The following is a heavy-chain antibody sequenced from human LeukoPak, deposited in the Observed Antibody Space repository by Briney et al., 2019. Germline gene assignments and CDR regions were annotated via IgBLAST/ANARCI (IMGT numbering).Heavy chain of an antibody. D-gene: IGHD6-19*01. CDR1: GYSIDSPYY. Sequence: SETLSLTCSASGYSIDSPYYWAWIRQPPGKGLEWIGYIYYSGSTNYNPSLKSRVTISLDTSKNQFSLKLSSVTAADTAVYYCARGRLARSPYFDYWGQGTLVTVSS. J-gene: IGHJ4*02. CDR3: ARGRLARSPYFDY. V-gene: IGHV4-59*01. CDR2: IYYSGST.